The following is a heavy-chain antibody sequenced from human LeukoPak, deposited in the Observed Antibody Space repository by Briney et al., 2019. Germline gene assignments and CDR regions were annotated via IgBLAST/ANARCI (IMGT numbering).Heavy chain of an antibody. D-gene: IGHD1-26*01. Sequence: GGSLRLSCAASGFTFSTYAMSWVRQAPGKGLEWVSGISGSAGRTYYADSVKGRFTISRDNSKNTLYLQMNSLRAEDTAVYYCARSGEKWELLRAFDIWGQGTMVTVSS. CDR3: ARSGEKWELLRAFDI. J-gene: IGHJ3*02. V-gene: IGHV3-23*01. CDR1: GFTFSTYA. CDR2: ISGSAGRT.